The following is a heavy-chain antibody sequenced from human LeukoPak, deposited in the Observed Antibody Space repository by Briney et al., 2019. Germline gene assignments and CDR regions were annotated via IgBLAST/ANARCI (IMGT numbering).Heavy chain of an antibody. Sequence: SETLSLICTVSGDSINSNSYYWGWIRQPPGKGLEWIGSIYYSGTTYYNPSLRSRVTISIDTSKNQFSLNLSSVTAADTAVYYCASVPEYSSSPLGGYYYYMDVWGKGTTVTVSS. CDR2: IYYSGTT. D-gene: IGHD6-6*01. CDR1: GDSINSNSYY. J-gene: IGHJ6*03. CDR3: ASVPEYSSSPLGGYYYYMDV. V-gene: IGHV4-39*07.